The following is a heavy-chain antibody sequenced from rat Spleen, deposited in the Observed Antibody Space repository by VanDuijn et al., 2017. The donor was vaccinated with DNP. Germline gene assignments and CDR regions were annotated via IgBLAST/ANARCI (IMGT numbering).Heavy chain of an antibody. V-gene: IGHV5-29*01. CDR1: GFTFSDYY. CDR3: AKGPNYGGWSDYFDY. D-gene: IGHD1-11*01. CDR2: ISYDGGNT. J-gene: IGHJ2*01. Sequence: EVQLVESGGGPVQPGRSLKLSCVASGFTFSDYYMAWVRQAPTKGLEWVATISYDGGNTYYRDSVKCRFTISRDNAKSTLYLQMDSLRSEDTATYYCAKGPNYGGWSDYFDYWGQGVMVTVSS.